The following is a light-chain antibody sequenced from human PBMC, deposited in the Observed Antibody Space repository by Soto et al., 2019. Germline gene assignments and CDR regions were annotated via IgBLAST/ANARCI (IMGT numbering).Light chain of an antibody. CDR3: MQAVQPPLT. J-gene: IGKJ4*01. Sequence: DIVMTQSPLSLPVTPGEPASISCRSSQSLLYSNGYNYLNWYLQRPGQSPQLMIYLGSNRASGVPDRFSGSGSGTEFTLNISRVEAEDVGVYYCMQAVQPPLTFGGGAKVEIK. CDR1: QSLLYSNGYNY. CDR2: LGS. V-gene: IGKV2-28*01.